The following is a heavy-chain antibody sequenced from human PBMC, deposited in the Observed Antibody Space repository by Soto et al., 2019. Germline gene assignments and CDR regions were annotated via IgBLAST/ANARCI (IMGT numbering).Heavy chain of an antibody. V-gene: IGHV4-31*03. CDR2: TYYSGRN. CDR1: GGSVSSGGYY. Sequence: QVQLQESGPGLVEPSQTLSLTCTVSGGSVSSGGYYWSWIRQHPGKGLEWSGYTYYSGRNYYNPYLKPRVSVSVGTSKNQFYLKLSSVTAADTAVYYCAREGRHGSGSNSDGFDPCGQGTLVTVSS. J-gene: IGHJ5*02. D-gene: IGHD3-10*01. CDR3: AREGRHGSGSNSDGFDP.